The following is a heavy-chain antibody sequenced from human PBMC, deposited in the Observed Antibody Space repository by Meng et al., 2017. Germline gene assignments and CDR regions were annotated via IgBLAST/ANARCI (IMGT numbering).Heavy chain of an antibody. D-gene: IGHD1-26*01. J-gene: IGHJ4*02. CDR2: IYYSGST. CDR3: AMGGIVDYYFDY. CDR1: GGSISSYY. Sequence: GSLRLSCTVSGGSISSYYWSWIRQPPGKGLEWIGYIYYSGSTNYNPSLKSRVTISVDTSKNQFSLKLSSVTAADTAVYYCAMGGIVDYYFDYWGQGTLVTVSS. V-gene: IGHV4-59*01.